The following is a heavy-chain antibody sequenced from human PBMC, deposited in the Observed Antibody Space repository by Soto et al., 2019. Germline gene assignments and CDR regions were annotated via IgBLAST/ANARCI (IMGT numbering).Heavy chain of an antibody. Sequence: SVKVSCKASGFTFTSSAVQWVRQARGQRLEWIGWIGVGSGNRHYAQKFQERVTITRGMSTNTAYMELSSLRSEDTAVYYCAALGVNFDHWGQGTLVTVS. CDR2: IGVGSGNR. D-gene: IGHD2-8*01. V-gene: IGHV1-58*01. J-gene: IGHJ4*02. CDR3: AALGVNFDH. CDR1: GFTFTSSA.